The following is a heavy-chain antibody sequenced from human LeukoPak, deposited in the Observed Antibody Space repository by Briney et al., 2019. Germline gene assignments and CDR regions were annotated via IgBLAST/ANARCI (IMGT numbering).Heavy chain of an antibody. D-gene: IGHD3-16*01. CDR1: GGSISSSDYY. V-gene: IGHV4-39*01. Sequence: SETLSLTCTVSGGSISSSDYYWGWIRQPPGKGLEWIASIYYSGTTHYNPSLKSRVTISVDTSKNQFSLKLSSVTAADTAVYLCAKAVPFESNAWRQTFDYWGQGTLVTVSS. CDR2: IYYSGTT. J-gene: IGHJ4*02. CDR3: AKAVPFESNAWRQTFDY.